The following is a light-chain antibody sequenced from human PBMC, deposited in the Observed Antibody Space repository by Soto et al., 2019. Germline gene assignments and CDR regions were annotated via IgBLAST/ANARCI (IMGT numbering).Light chain of an antibody. Sequence: DIQMTQSPSSLSASVGDRVSITCRASQTITNYLNWYQQKPGKAPKLLIYGASSLQSGVQSRFSGSDSGADFTLTITNLQPEDFATYYCLQSYSTPWTFGQGTRVEIK. V-gene: IGKV1-39*01. CDR1: QTITNY. CDR3: LQSYSTPWT. CDR2: GAS. J-gene: IGKJ1*01.